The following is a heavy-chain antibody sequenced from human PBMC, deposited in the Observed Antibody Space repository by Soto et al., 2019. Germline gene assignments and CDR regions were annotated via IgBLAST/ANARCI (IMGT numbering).Heavy chain of an antibody. CDR2: ISGYNGDT. Sequence: QGQLVQSGAEVKKPGASVKVSCKASGYTFTRYGISWVRQAPGQGLEWMGWISGYNGDTNYAQKFQGRVTMTVDTSPTTAFLGPTSLTSDDRAVFYCAKNGQPPFYYLGMDLWGQGTTVTLSS. J-gene: IGHJ6*02. CDR3: AKNGQPPFYYLGMDL. CDR1: GYTFTRYG. D-gene: IGHD2-8*01. V-gene: IGHV1-18*01.